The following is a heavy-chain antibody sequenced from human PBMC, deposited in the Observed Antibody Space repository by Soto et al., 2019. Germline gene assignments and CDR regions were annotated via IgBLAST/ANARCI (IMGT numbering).Heavy chain of an antibody. CDR1: GGSISSGDYY. V-gene: IGHV4-30-4*01. CDR2: IYYSGST. Sequence: QVQLQESGPGLVKPSQTLSLTCTVSGGSISSGDYYWSWIRQPPGKGLEWIGYIYYSGSTYHNPPLNSRVTISVDTSTNQFSLQLSSVTAADTAVYYCARFRYLRYGGGDAFDIWGQGTMVTVSS. J-gene: IGHJ3*02. CDR3: ARFRYLRYGGGDAFDI. D-gene: IGHD2-21*01.